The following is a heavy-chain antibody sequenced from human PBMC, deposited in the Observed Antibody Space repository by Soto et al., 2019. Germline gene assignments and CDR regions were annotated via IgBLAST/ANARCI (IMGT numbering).Heavy chain of an antibody. D-gene: IGHD6-13*01. V-gene: IGHV3-30*18. CDR2: ISYDGTNK. J-gene: IGHJ4*02. Sequence: QVQLVESGGGVVQPGRSLRLSCAASGFTFSSYGMHWVRQAPGKGLEWVAVISYDGTNKYFADSVKGRFTISRDNSKNTLSLQMNSLRAEDTAVYYCAKDAGFSNSWYLIYWGQGTLVTVSS. CDR3: AKDAGFSNSWYLIY. CDR1: GFTFSSYG.